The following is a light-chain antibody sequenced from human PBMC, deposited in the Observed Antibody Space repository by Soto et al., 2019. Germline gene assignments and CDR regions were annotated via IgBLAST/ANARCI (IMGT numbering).Light chain of an antibody. CDR2: EGS. CDR1: SNVVGSYNL. CDR3: CSYAGRNYYV. Sequence: QSALTQPASVSGSPGQSITISCTGTSNVVGSYNLVSWYQHHPGKAPKLMIFEGSKRPSGVSNRFSGSKSGNTASLTISGLQAEDEADFYCCSYAGRNYYVFGTGTKVTVL. J-gene: IGLJ1*01. V-gene: IGLV2-23*01.